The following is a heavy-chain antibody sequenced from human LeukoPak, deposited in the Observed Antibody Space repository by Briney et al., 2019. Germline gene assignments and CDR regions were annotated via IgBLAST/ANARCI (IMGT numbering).Heavy chain of an antibody. CDR2: VSYDGNNK. V-gene: IGHV3-30*03. Sequence: PGGSLRLSCAASGFTFDTYGMHWVRQAPGKGLEWVAVVSYDGNNKYYANSVKGRFTISRDNSKNTLYLQMNSLRAEDTAVYYCARDFLEWLYADNYYYGMDVWGQGTTVTVSS. J-gene: IGHJ6*02. D-gene: IGHD3-3*01. CDR1: GFTFDTYG. CDR3: ARDFLEWLYADNYYYGMDV.